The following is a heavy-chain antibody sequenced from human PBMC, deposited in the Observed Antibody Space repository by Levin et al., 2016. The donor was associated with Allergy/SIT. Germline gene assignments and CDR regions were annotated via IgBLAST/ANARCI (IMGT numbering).Heavy chain of an antibody. Sequence: WIRQPPGKGLEWIGYIYYSGSTYYNPSLKSRVTISVDTSKNQFSLKLSSVTAADTAVYYCASGSPDSSGYYLDYWGQGTLVTVSS. D-gene: IGHD3-22*01. CDR2: IYYSGST. J-gene: IGHJ4*02. V-gene: IGHV4-31*02. CDR3: ASGSPDSSGYYLDY.